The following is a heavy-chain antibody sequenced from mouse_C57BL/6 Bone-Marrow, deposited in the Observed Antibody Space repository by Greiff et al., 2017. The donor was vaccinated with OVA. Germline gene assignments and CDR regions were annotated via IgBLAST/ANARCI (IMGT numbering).Heavy chain of an antibody. CDR3: ARRDYSNYGAMDY. D-gene: IGHD2-5*01. V-gene: IGHV5-17*01. Sequence: EVQLQQSGGGLVKPGGSLKLSCAASGFTFSDYGMHWVRQAPEKGLEWVAYISSGSSTIYYADTVKGRFTIARDNAKNTLFLQMTSLRSEDTAMYYCARRDYSNYGAMDYWGQGTSVTVSS. J-gene: IGHJ4*01. CDR2: ISSGSSTI. CDR1: GFTFSDYG.